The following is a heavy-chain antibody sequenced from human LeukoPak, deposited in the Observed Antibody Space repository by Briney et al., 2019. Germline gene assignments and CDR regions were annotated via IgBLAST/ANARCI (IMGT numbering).Heavy chain of an antibody. Sequence: ASVKVSCKASGYTFSDYYMHWVRQAPGQGLEWMGWINPNTGGTNYAHQGRVTMTRDTSISTGYVELSRLRSDDTAVYYCARGGLYNWNTDYWGQGSLVTVSS. CDR1: GYTFSDYY. CDR3: ARGGLYNWNTDY. J-gene: IGHJ4*02. D-gene: IGHD1/OR15-1a*01. CDR2: INPNTGGT. V-gene: IGHV1-2*02.